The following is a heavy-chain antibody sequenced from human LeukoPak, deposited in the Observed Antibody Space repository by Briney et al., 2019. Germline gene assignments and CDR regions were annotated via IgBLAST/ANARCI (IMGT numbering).Heavy chain of an antibody. D-gene: IGHD4-17*01. V-gene: IGHV3-53*01. Sequence: PGGSLRLSCAASGFIVSSNYMSWVRQAPGKGLEWVSIIYSGGSTYYADSVKGRFTISRDNSKNTLYVQMNSLRAEDTAVYYCARHLSGDDIWGQGTMVTVSS. CDR2: IYSGGST. CDR1: GFIVSSNY. CDR3: ARHLSGDDI. J-gene: IGHJ3*02.